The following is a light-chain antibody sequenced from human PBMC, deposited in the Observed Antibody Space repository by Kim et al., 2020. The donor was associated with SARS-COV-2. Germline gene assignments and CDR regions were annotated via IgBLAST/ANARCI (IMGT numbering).Light chain of an antibody. V-gene: IGLV3-19*01. CDR2: DKN. Sequence: ALGQTVRITCEGSSLRSYYASWYQQKPGQAPVLVIYDKNNRPSGIPDRFSGSSSGNTASLTITGAQAEDEADYYCNSRDSSGNHVVFGGGTQLTVL. CDR1: SLRSYY. J-gene: IGLJ2*01. CDR3: NSRDSSGNHVV.